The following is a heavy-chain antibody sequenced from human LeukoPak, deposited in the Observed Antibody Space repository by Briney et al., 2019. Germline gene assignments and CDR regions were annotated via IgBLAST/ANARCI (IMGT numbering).Heavy chain of an antibody. D-gene: IGHD4-17*01. CDR2: IYYSGST. J-gene: IGHJ4*02. CDR1: GGSITSSSYY. V-gene: IGHV4-39*07. Sequence: PSETLSLTCTVSGGSITSSSYYWGWIRQPPGKGLEWIGSIYYSGSTYYNPSLKSRVTISVDTSKNQFSLKLSSVTAADTAVYYCARFLRSYEGAGHWGQGTLVTVSS. CDR3: ARFLRSYEGAGH.